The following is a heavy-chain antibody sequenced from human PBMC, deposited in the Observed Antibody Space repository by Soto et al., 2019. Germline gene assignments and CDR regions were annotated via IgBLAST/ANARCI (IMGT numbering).Heavy chain of an antibody. CDR2: ISYDGSNK. CDR3: AKAYLYSPFDY. D-gene: IGHD6-13*01. CDR1: GFTFSSYA. J-gene: IGHJ4*02. V-gene: IGHV3-30-3*01. Sequence: GGSLRLSCAASGFTFSSYAMHWVRQAPGKGLEWVAVISYDGSNKYYADSVKGRFTISRDNSKNTLYLQMNSLRAEDTAVYYCAKAYLYSPFDYWGQGTLVTVSS.